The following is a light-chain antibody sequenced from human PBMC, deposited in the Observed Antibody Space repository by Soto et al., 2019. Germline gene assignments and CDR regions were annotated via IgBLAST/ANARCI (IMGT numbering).Light chain of an antibody. J-gene: IGKJ2*01. CDR1: QNILSRFNNKNS. Sequence: DIVMTQSPDSLTVSLGERATINCKSSQNILSRFNNKNSLGWYQQKPGQPPKLLIFWASTRESGVPGRFTGSGSGTDFTLTISSLQAEDVAVYYCQQYYSTPYTFGQGTKLEIK. CDR2: WAS. V-gene: IGKV4-1*01. CDR3: QQYYSTPYT.